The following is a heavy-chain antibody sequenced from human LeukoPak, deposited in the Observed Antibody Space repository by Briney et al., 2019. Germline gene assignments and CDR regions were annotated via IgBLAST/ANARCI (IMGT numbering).Heavy chain of an antibody. CDR1: GASISSSSSQ. CDR3: ARHVGQQLMYYYYGMDV. CDR2: MYYSGST. D-gene: IGHD6-13*01. J-gene: IGHJ6*02. Sequence: SETLSLTCTVSGASISSSSSQWGWIRQPPGKGLEWIGSMYYSGSTYYTPSLKSRVTISVDTSKNQFSLKLGSVTAADTAVYYCARHVGQQLMYYYYGMDVWGQGTTVTVSS. V-gene: IGHV4-39*01.